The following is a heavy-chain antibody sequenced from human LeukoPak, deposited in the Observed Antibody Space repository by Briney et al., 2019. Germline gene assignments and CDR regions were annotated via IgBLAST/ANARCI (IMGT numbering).Heavy chain of an antibody. V-gene: IGHV4-59*08. J-gene: IGHJ4*02. D-gene: IGHD2-21*02. CDR3: ARGGYCGGDCYFYY. CDR2: IYHSGST. Sequence: SETLSLTCTVSGGSISSYYWSWIRQPPGKGLEWIGEIYHSGSTNYNPSLKSRVTISVDTSKNQFSLKLSSVTAADTAVYYCARGGYCGGDCYFYYWGQGTLVTVSS. CDR1: GGSISSYY.